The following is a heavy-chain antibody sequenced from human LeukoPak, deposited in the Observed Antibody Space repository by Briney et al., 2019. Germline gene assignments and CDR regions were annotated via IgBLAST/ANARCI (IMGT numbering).Heavy chain of an antibody. Sequence: GGSLRLSCAVSGFTFSSYWMSWVRQAPGKGLEWVANIKEDGSEKNYVDSVKGRFTISRDNAKNSLYLQMNSLRAEDTAVYYCAREGDYGDYYYYGMDVWGQGTTVTVSS. V-gene: IGHV3-7*03. CDR3: AREGDYGDYYYYGMDV. J-gene: IGHJ6*02. D-gene: IGHD4-17*01. CDR1: GFTFSSYW. CDR2: IKEDGSEK.